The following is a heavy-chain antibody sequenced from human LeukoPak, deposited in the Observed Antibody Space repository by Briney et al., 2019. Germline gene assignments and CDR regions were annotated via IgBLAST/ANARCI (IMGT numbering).Heavy chain of an antibody. V-gene: IGHV3-43*01. Sequence: GGSLRLSCAASGFTFDDYSMHWVRQAPGKGLEWVSLISSDGGSTYYADSVKGRFTISRDNSKNSLYVQLNNLRTEDTALYYCAPSHDAFDIWGQGTMVTVSS. J-gene: IGHJ3*02. CDR3: APSHDAFDI. CDR1: GFTFDDYS. CDR2: ISSDGGST.